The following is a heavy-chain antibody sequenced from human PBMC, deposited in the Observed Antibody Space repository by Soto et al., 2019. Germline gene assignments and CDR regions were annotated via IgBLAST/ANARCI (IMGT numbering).Heavy chain of an antibody. V-gene: IGHV1-18*01. D-gene: IGHD3-10*01. CDR2: ISAYNGNT. CDR3: ARGGVSGCYYNQYNCFAP. Sequence: ASVKVSCKASGYTFTNYGISWVRQAPGQGLEWMGWISAYNGNTKYAQKLQGRVTMTTDTSTSTAYMELRSLRSDDTAVYYCARGGVSGCYYNQYNCFAPWAQGTLVPVSS. J-gene: IGHJ5*02. CDR1: GYTFTNYG.